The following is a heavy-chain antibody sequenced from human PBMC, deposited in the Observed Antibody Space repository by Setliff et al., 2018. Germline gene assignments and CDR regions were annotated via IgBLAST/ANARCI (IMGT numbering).Heavy chain of an antibody. CDR3: AREQWLDPPGYYYMDV. Sequence: SETLSLTCTVSGGSISSYYWSWIRQSAGEGLEWIGHIYIGGSANYNPSLKSRVTMSIDTSKNQFSLKLNSVTAADMAVYYCAREQWLDPPGYYYMDVWAKGTTVTVSS. CDR1: GGSISSYY. CDR2: IYIGGSA. D-gene: IGHD6-19*01. J-gene: IGHJ6*03. V-gene: IGHV4-4*07.